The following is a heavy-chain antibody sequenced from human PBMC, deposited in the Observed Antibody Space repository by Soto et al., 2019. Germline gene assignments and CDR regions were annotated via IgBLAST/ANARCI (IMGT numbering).Heavy chain of an antibody. V-gene: IGHV3-15*01. Sequence: GGSLRLSCATSGFTFSDAWMGWVRQAPGKGLEWVGRIKSRGSGGTTDYAAPVKGRFTISRDDSKRTVYLQMNSLEIEDTAVYYCSWRARRSFGFWGPGPLVTV. D-gene: IGHD3-10*01. CDR3: SWRARRSFGF. CDR2: IKSRGSGGTT. CDR1: GFTFSDAW. J-gene: IGHJ4*02.